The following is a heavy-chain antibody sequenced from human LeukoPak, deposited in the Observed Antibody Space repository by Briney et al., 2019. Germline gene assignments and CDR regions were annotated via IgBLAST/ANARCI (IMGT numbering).Heavy chain of an antibody. Sequence: GGSLRLSCAASGFTFSSYEMNWVRQAPGKGLEWVSYISSSGSTIYYADSVKGRFTISRDNAKNSLYLQMNSLRAEDTALYYCAKGYRPQGSLDYWGQGTLVTVSS. CDR1: GFTFSSYE. CDR3: AKGYRPQGSLDY. CDR2: ISSSGSTI. J-gene: IGHJ4*02. V-gene: IGHV3-48*03. D-gene: IGHD5-18*01.